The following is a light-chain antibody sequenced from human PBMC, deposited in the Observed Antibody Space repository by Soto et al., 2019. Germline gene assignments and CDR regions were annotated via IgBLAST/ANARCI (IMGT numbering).Light chain of an antibody. J-gene: IGKJ5*01. Sequence: EIVLTQSPGTLSLSPGERATLSCRASQSVSNFLAWYQQKPGQAPRLLIYGASTRATGISARFSGSGSGTEFTLTISSLQSEDFAVYYCQQYNNWPPITFGQGTRLENK. CDR2: GAS. CDR1: QSVSNF. V-gene: IGKV3-15*01. CDR3: QQYNNWPPIT.